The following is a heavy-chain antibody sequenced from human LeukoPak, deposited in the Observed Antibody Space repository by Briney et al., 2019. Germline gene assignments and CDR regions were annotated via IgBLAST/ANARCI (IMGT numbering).Heavy chain of an antibody. CDR3: ARDAYYDSSGYLIQH. CDR1: GGSISSGGYY. D-gene: IGHD3-22*01. V-gene: IGHV4-30-2*01. Sequence: NPSETLSLTCTVSGGSISSGGYYWSWIRQPPGKGLEWIGYIYHSGSTYYNPSFKSRVTISVDRSKNQFSLKLSSVTAADTAVYYCARDAYYDSSGYLIQHWGQGTLVTVSS. CDR2: IYHSGST. J-gene: IGHJ1*01.